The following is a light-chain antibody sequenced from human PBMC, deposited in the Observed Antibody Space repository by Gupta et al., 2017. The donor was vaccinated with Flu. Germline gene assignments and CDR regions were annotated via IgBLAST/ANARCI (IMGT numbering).Light chain of an antibody. CDR3: QQYGSSPYT. J-gene: IGKJ2*01. Sequence: EIVLTQSPGTLCLSPGERATLSCRASQSVSSSYLAWYQQKPGQAPRLLIYGASSRAIGIPDRFSGSGSGTDFTLTISRLEPEDLAVYYCQQYGSSPYTFGQGTKLEIK. CDR1: QSVSSSY. CDR2: GAS. V-gene: IGKV3-20*01.